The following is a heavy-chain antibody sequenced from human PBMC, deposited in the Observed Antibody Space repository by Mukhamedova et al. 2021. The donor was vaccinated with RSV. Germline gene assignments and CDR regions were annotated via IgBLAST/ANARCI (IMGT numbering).Heavy chain of an antibody. Sequence: VDSVEGRFTISRDNAKNSLYLRMSSLRVEDTAVYYCARNNYDIRGQGTLLTVSS. J-gene: IGHJ4*02. D-gene: IGHD3-9*01. V-gene: IGHV3-7*04. CDR3: ARNNYDI.